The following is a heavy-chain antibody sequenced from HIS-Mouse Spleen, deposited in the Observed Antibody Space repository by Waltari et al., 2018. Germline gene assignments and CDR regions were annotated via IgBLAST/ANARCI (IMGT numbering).Heavy chain of an antibody. CDR2: INPNSGGT. CDR3: ARDQGTGEWYFDL. CDR1: GYTFTGYY. D-gene: IGHD7-27*01. V-gene: IGHV1-2*02. J-gene: IGHJ2*01. Sequence: QVQLVQSGAEVKKPGASVKASCKASGYTFTGYYIHWLRQAPGQGLEWMGWINPNSGGTNYAQKFQGRVTMTRDTSISTAYMELSRLRSDDTAVYYCARDQGTGEWYFDLWGRGTLVTVSS.